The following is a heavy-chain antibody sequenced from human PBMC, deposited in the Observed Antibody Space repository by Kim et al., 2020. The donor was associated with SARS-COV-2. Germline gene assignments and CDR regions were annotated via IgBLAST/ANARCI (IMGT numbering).Heavy chain of an antibody. D-gene: IGHD2-21*02. J-gene: IGHJ4*02. CDR2: IYYSGGT. CDR1: GGSISSYY. V-gene: IGHV4-59*08. Sequence: SETLSLTCTVSGGSISSYYWSWIRQPPGKGLEWIGYIYYSGGTNYNPSLKSRVTISVDTSKNQFSLKLSSVTAADTAVYYCAGYCGGDCYPPRVYFDYWGQGTLVTVSS. CDR3: AGYCGGDCYPPRVYFDY.